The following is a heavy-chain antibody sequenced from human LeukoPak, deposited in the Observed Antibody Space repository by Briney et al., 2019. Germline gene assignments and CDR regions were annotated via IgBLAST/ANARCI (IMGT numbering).Heavy chain of an antibody. V-gene: IGHV4-31*03. J-gene: IGHJ3*02. D-gene: IGHD6-6*01. CDR3: ARSSSDAFDI. Sequence: SETLSLTCTVSGVSISSGGYYWSWIRQHPGKGLEWIGYIYYSGSTYYNPSLKSRVTISVDTSKNQFSLKLSSVTAADTAVYYCARSSSDAFDIWGQGTMVTVSS. CDR2: IYYSGST. CDR1: GVSISSGGYY.